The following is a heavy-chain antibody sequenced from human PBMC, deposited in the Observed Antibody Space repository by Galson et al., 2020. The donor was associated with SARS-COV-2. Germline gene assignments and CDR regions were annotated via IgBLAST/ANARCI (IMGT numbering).Heavy chain of an antibody. CDR2: ISAYNGNT. Sequence: ASVKVSCKASGYTFTSYGISWVRQAPGQGLEWMGWISAYNGNTNYAQKLQGRVTMTTDTSTSTAYMELWSLRSDDTAVYYCARVLSGYDSVYYYYGMDVWGQGTTVTVSS. V-gene: IGHV1-18*01. CDR3: ARVLSGYDSVYYYYGMDV. J-gene: IGHJ6*02. D-gene: IGHD5-12*01. CDR1: GYTFTSYG.